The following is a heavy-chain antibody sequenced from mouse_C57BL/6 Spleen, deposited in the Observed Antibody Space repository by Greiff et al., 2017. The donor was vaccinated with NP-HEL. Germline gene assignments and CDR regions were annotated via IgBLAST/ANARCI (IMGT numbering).Heavy chain of an antibody. CDR1: GYTFTSYG. D-gene: IGHD2-2*01. V-gene: IGHV1-81*01. Sequence: QVQLQQSGAELARPGASVKLSCKASGYTFTSYGISWVKQRTGQGLEWIGEIYPRSGNTYYNEKFKGKATLTADKSSSTAYMELRSLTSEDSAVYFCARSTMVTGYYAMDYWGQGTSVTVSS. CDR3: ARSTMVTGYYAMDY. CDR2: IYPRSGNT. J-gene: IGHJ4*01.